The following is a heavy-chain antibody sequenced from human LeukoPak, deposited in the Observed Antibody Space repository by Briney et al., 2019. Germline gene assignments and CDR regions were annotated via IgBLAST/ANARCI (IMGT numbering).Heavy chain of an antibody. V-gene: IGHV5-51*01. CDR1: GCSFTSYW. D-gene: IGHD3-10*01. J-gene: IGHJ4*02. CDR2: IYPGDSDT. CDR3: ARLQSVLLWFGELDY. Sequence: GESLKISCKGGGCSFTSYWIGWVRQMPGKGLEWMGIIYPGDSDTRYSPSFQGQVTISADKSISTAYPQWSSLKASDTAMYYCARLQSVLLWFGELDYWGQGTLVTVSS.